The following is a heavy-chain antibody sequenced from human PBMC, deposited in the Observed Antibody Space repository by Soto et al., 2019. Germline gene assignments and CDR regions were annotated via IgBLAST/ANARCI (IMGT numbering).Heavy chain of an antibody. D-gene: IGHD3-10*01. J-gene: IGHJ4*02. Sequence: SETQSLTCTVSGGSISSYYWSWIRQPPGKGLEWIGYIYYSGSTNYNPSLKSRVTISVDTSKNQFSLKLSSVTAADTAVYYCARAPRGNYGYPSYFDYWGQGTLVTVSS. CDR2: IYYSGST. CDR3: ARAPRGNYGYPSYFDY. CDR1: GGSISSYY. V-gene: IGHV4-59*01.